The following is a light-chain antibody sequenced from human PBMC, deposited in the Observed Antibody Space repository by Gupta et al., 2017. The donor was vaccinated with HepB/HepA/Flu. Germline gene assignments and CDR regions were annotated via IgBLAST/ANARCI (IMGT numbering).Light chain of an antibody. CDR2: DDY. J-gene: IGLJ3*02. Sequence: SSVLTQTPSVSVAPGQTALITCEGDNIGMKSVHWYQQKPGQAPVLVVYDDYDRPSGIPERLSGSNTGSAATLTINRVEAGDEADYYCQVWDSDSDNMVFGGGTKLTVL. CDR1: NIGMKS. CDR3: QVWDSDSDNMV. V-gene: IGLV3-21*02.